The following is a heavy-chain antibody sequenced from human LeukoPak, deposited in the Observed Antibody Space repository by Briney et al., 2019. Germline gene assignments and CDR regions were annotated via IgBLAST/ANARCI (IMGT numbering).Heavy chain of an antibody. CDR3: AKDRDSSSWYLGWFDP. CDR2: ISGSGGST. CDR1: GFTFTSYA. D-gene: IGHD6-13*01. V-gene: IGHV3-23*01. Sequence: PGGSLRLSCAASGFTFTSYAMSWVRQAPGKGLEWVSAISGSGGSTYYADSVKGRFTISRDNSKNTLYLQMNSLRAEDTAVYYCAKDRDSSSWYLGWFDPWGQGTLVTVSS. J-gene: IGHJ5*02.